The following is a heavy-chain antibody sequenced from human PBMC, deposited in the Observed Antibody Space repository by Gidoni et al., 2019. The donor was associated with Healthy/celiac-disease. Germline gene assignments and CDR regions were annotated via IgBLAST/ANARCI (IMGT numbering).Heavy chain of an antibody. CDR2: IIPIFGTA. D-gene: IGHD1-26*01. J-gene: IGHJ6*02. Sequence: QVQLVQSGAEVKKPGSSVKVSCKASGGTFSSYAISWVRQAPGQGLEWMGGIIPIFGTANYAQKFQGRVTITADESTSTAYMELSSLRSEDTAVYYCASGASGSYSSTNYYYYGMDVWGQGTTVTVSS. CDR3: ASGASGSYSSTNYYYYGMDV. V-gene: IGHV1-69*01. CDR1: GGTFSSYA.